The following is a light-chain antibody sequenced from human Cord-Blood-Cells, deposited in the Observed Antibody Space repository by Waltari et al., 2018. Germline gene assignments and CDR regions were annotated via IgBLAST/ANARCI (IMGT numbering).Light chain of an antibody. J-gene: IGKJ2*01. V-gene: IGKV3-11*01. CDR2: DAS. CDR3: QQRSNWPGT. CDR1: QSVSSY. Sequence: EIALTQSPATLSLSPGERATLSCRASQSVSSYLAWYQQKPGQAPRLLIYDASNRATGIPARFSGSGSGTYFTLTISSLEPEDFAVYYCQQRSNWPGTFGQGTKLEIK.